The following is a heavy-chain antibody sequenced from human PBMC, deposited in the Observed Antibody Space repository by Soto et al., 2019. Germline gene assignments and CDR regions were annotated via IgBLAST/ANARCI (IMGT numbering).Heavy chain of an antibody. J-gene: IGHJ6*02. CDR3: AKDPRVSNHLYYYYYGMDV. CDR1: GFTFSSYG. Sequence: PVGSLRLSCAASGFTFSSYGMHWVRQAPGKGLEWVAVISYDGSNKYYADSVKGRFTISRDNSKNTLYLQMNSLRAEDTAVYYCAKDPRVSNHLYYYYYGMDVWGQGTTVTVSS. D-gene: IGHD4-4*01. V-gene: IGHV3-30*18. CDR2: ISYDGSNK.